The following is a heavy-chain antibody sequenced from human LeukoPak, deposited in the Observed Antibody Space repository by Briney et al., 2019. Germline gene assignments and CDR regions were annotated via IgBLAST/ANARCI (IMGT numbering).Heavy chain of an antibody. Sequence: GGSLRLSCAASGFTFDDYGMSWVRQAPGKGLEWVSGINWNGGSTGYTASVKGRFTISRDNAKNSLYLQMNSLRAEDTALYYCARGQWLLYYFDYWGQGTLVTVSS. V-gene: IGHV3-20*04. CDR1: GFTFDDYG. CDR3: ARGQWLLYYFDY. D-gene: IGHD6-19*01. J-gene: IGHJ4*02. CDR2: INWNGGST.